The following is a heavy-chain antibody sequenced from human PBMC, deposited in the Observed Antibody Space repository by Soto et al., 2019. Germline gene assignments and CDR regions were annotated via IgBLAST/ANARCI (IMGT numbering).Heavy chain of an antibody. V-gene: IGHV6-1*01. CDR3: AREVHGSGNKRPKNYGMDV. Sequence: PSQTLSLTCAISGDSVSLNSAAWNWIRQSPSRGLEWLGRTYYRSKWYNDYAVSVKSRITINPDTSKNQFSLQLNSVTPEDTAVYYCAREVHGSGNKRPKNYGMDVWGQGTTVTVSS. D-gene: IGHD3-10*01. J-gene: IGHJ6*02. CDR2: TYYRSKWYN. CDR1: GDSVSLNSAA.